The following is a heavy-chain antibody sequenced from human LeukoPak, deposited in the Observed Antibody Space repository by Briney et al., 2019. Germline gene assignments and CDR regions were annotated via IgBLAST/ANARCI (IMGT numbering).Heavy chain of an antibody. Sequence: GGSLRLSCAASGYTFTNNWMSWFRQAPGKGLEWVGNINEDGSEKNYADSVKGRFTISRDNAKNSVYLQMNSLRVEEMAVYYCARGKGWIDPWGQGTLVTVSS. CDR2: INEDGSEK. CDR3: ARGKGWIDP. V-gene: IGHV3-7*01. J-gene: IGHJ5*02. CDR1: GYTFTNNW.